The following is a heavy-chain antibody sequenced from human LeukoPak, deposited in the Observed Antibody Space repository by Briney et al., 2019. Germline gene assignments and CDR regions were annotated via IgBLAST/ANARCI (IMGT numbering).Heavy chain of an antibody. CDR2: ISASGGDT. V-gene: IGHV3-23*01. CDR1: GFSFSTYS. CDR3: AKDVRRCNGACT. J-gene: IGHJ5*02. D-gene: IGHD2-8*01. Sequence: GGSLRLSCAASGFSFSTYSFSWVRQAPGKGLEWVSGISASGGDTFYADPVKGRFTISRDNSKNTLSLQMNSLRVEDTAIYYCAKDVRRCNGACTWGQGTLVTVSS.